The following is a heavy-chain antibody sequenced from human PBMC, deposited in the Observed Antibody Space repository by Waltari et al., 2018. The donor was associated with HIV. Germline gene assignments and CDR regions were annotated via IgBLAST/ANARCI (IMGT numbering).Heavy chain of an antibody. CDR3: TRGPMYNWFDP. D-gene: IGHD3-10*02. CDR2: ISWHSNRI. Sequence: EVQLVESGGGLVQPGRSLRLSCAASGFKFDDYAMHWVRQPPGKGLEWVSSISWHSNRITYADSVRCRFTISRDNAKKSLYLQMDSLRPEDTAFYYCTRGPMYNWFDPWGQGTLVTVSS. V-gene: IGHV3-9*01. J-gene: IGHJ5*02. CDR1: GFKFDDYA.